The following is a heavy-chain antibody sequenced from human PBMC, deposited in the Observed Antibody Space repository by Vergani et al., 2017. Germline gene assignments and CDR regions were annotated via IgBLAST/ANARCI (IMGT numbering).Heavy chain of an antibody. CDR3: ARLRDXWSGYYTGSDAFDI. J-gene: IGHJ3*02. D-gene: IGHD3-3*01. CDR2: IYHSGST. V-gene: IGHV4-38-2*01. CDR1: GYSISSGYY. Sequence: QVQLQESGPGLVKPSETLSLTCAVSGYSISSGYYWGWIRQPPGKGLEWIGSIYHSGSTYYNPSPKSRVTISVDTSKNQFSLKLSSVTAADTAVYYCARLRDXWSGYYTGSDAFDIWGQGTMVTVSS.